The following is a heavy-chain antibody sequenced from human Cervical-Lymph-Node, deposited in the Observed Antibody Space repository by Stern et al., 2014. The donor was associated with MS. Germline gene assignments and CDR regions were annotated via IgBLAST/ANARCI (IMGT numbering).Heavy chain of an antibody. Sequence: VHLVESGAEVEKPGASVKVSCPASGYIFTDYYLHWVRQAPGQGLEWMGRINPKSGGTSYAQSVQGRVTLTRDTSITTAYMDLSRLTSDDTAVYDGTRALRIADRPSPGGHWFDPWGQGTLVIVSS. J-gene: IGHJ5*02. CDR2: INPKSGGT. V-gene: IGHV1-2*02. D-gene: IGHD6-6*01. CDR1: GYIFTDYY. CDR3: TRALRIADRPSPGGHWFDP.